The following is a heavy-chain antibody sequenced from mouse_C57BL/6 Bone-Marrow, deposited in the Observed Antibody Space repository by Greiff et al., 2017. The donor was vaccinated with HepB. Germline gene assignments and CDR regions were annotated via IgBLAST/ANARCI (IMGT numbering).Heavy chain of an antibody. J-gene: IGHJ2*01. CDR2: ISSGGSYT. CDR3: ARTGYSFDY. Sequence: EVMLVESGGDLVKPGGSLKLSCAASGFTFSSYGMSWVRQTPDKRLEWVATISSGGSYTYYPDSVKGRFTISRDNAKNTLYLQMSSLKSEDTAMYYCARTGYSFDYWGQGTTLTVSS. V-gene: IGHV5-6*01. CDR1: GFTFSSYG.